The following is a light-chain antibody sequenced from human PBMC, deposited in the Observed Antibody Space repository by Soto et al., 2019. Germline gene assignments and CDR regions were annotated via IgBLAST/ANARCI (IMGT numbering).Light chain of an antibody. Sequence: DIVMTQSPDSLAVSLGERVTINCKSSQSILYSSNNKNNLVWYQQKPGQPPKLLIYWASTRESGVPDRFSGSGSGTDFTLTISSLQAEDVAVYYCQQYYTDPRTFGQGTKVEIK. CDR1: QSILYSSNNKNN. V-gene: IGKV4-1*01. J-gene: IGKJ1*01. CDR3: QQYYTDPRT. CDR2: WAS.